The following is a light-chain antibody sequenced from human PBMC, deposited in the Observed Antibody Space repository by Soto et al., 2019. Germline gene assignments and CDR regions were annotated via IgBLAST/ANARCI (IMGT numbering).Light chain of an antibody. J-gene: IGKJ1*01. V-gene: IGKV3-20*01. CDR2: GAS. CDR3: QQYGSSSWT. Sequence: EIVLSQSPGTLSLSTGERATLSCRASQSVSSSYLAWYQQKPGQAPRLLIYGASSRAIGIPDRFSGSGSGTDFTLTISRLEPEHFAVYYCQQYGSSSWTFGQGTKVDIK. CDR1: QSVSSSY.